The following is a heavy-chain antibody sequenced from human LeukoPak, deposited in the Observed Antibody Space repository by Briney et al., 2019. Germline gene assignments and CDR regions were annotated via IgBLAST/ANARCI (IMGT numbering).Heavy chain of an antibody. V-gene: IGHV1-69*13. J-gene: IGHJ4*02. Sequence: SVKVSCKASGGTFSSYAISWVRQAPGQGREWMGGIIPIFGTANYAQKFQGRVTITADESTSTAYMELSSLRSEDTAVYYCARGGDYYDSSGYYYVPIDYWGQGTLVTVSS. CDR1: GGTFSSYA. CDR2: IIPIFGTA. D-gene: IGHD3-22*01. CDR3: ARGGDYYDSSGYYYVPIDY.